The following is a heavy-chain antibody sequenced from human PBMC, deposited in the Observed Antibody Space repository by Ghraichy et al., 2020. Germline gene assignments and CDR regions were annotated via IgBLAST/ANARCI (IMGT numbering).Heavy chain of an antibody. CDR1: GFTFSNAW. D-gene: IGHD6-13*01. J-gene: IGHJ4*02. Sequence: GGSLRLSCAASGFTFSNAWMSWVRQAPGKGLEWVGRIKSKTDGGTTDYAAPVKGRFTISRDDSKNTLYLQMNSLKTEDTAVYYCTTDKLVRIAAAGSEAFDYWGQGTLVTVSS. V-gene: IGHV3-15*01. CDR2: IKSKTDGGTT. CDR3: TTDKLVRIAAAGSEAFDY.